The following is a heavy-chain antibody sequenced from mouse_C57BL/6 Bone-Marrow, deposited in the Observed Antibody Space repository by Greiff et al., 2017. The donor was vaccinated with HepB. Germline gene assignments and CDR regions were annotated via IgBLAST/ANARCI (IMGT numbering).Heavy chain of an antibody. CDR1: GYTFTSYW. V-gene: IGHV1-53*01. D-gene: IGHD1-1*01. Sequence: QVQLKESGTELVKPGASVKLSCKASGYTFTSYWMHWVKQRPGQGLEWIGNINPSNGGTNYNEKFKSKATLTVDKSSSTAYMQLSSLTSEDSAVYYSARSPYCCDSNWGQSTTLTVYS. CDR2: INPSNGGT. CDR3: ARSPYCCDSN. J-gene: IGHJ2*01.